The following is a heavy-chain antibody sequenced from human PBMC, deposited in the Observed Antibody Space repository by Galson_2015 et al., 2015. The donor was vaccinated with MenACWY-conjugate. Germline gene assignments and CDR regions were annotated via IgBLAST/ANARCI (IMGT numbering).Heavy chain of an antibody. V-gene: IGHV3-48*02. J-gene: IGHJ5*02. CDR3: AKDGGAAVAGRFDP. CDR2: ISSDGSTK. CDR1: RFTFSSYS. Sequence: SLRLSCAASRFTFSSYSMNWVRQAPGKGLEWISYISSDGSTKYYADSVKGRFTISRDNAKNSLYLQMNSLRDEDTAVYYCAKDGGAAVAGRFDPWGQGTLVTVAS. D-gene: IGHD6-19*01.